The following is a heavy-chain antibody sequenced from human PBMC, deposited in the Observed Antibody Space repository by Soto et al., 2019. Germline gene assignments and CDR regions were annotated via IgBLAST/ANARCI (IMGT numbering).Heavy chain of an antibody. CDR3: TTKPNNIVGATTDD. D-gene: IGHD1-26*01. Sequence: GGSLRLSCAASGFTFSNAWMSWVRQAPGKGLEWVGRIKSKTDGGTTDYAAPVKGRFTISRDDSKNTLYLQMNSLKTEDTAVYYCTTKPNNIVGATTDDWGQGTLVTVSS. CDR1: GFTFSNAW. V-gene: IGHV3-15*01. CDR2: IKSKTDGGTT. J-gene: IGHJ4*02.